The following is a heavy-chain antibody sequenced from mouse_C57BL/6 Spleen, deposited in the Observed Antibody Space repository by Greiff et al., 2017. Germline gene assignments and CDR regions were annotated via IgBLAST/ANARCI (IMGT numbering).Heavy chain of an antibody. CDR1: GYSITSGYY. CDR2: ISDDGSN. CDR3: SRGAAFDV. V-gene: IGHV3-6*01. Sequence: EVQLQQSGPGLVKPSQSLSLTCSVTGYSITSGYYWNWIRQFPGNKLEWMGYISDDGSNNYNPSLKNRISITRDTSKDQFFLKLNSVTTEDTATYYCSRGAAFDVWGTGTTVTVSS. J-gene: IGHJ1*03.